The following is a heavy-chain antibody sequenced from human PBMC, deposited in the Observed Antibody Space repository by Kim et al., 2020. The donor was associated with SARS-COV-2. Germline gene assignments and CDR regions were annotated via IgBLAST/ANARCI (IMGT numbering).Heavy chain of an antibody. D-gene: IGHD4-17*01. V-gene: IGHV3-30*04. CDR3: ARALDYGGKGYYYYYGMDV. Sequence: GGSLRLSCAASGFTFSSYAMHWVRQAPGKGLEWVAVISYDGSNKYYADSVKGRFTISRDNSKNTLYLQMNSLRAEDTAVYYCARALDYGGKGYYYYYGMDVWGQGTTVTVSS. J-gene: IGHJ6*02. CDR1: GFTFSSYA. CDR2: ISYDGSNK.